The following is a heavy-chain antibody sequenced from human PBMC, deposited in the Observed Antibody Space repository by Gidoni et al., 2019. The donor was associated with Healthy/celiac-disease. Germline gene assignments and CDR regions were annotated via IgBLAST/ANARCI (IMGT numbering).Heavy chain of an antibody. Sequence: EVQLLESGGGLVQPGGSLRLSCAASGFPFISYAISWVRQAPGKGLEWVSAISGSGGSTYYADSVKGRFTISRDNSKNTLYLQMNSLRAEDTAVYYCAKGWKDIVVVVAARGAFDIWGQGTMVTVSS. CDR1: GFPFISYA. CDR2: ISGSGGST. V-gene: IGHV3-23*01. CDR3: AKGWKDIVVVVAARGAFDI. D-gene: IGHD2-15*01. J-gene: IGHJ3*02.